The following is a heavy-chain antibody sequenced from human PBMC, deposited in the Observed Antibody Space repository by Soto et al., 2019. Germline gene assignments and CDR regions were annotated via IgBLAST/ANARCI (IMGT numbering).Heavy chain of an antibody. CDR3: AHSRGYNGYEGPPLYEMDV. CDR1: GFSVKTSGLG. J-gene: IGHJ6*02. Sequence: SGPALVNPTQTLTLTCTCSGFSVKTSGLGVGWIRQPPGKALEWLALIYWNDFKRYTPSLESRLTITKDTFKNQVVLTVTNVDPEDTETYYCAHSRGYNGYEGPPLYEMDVWGQGSTVTV. V-gene: IGHV2-5*01. CDR2: IYWNDFK. D-gene: IGHD5-12*01.